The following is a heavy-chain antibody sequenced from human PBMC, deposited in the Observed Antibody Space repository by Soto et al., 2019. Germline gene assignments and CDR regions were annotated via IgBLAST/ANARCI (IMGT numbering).Heavy chain of an antibody. CDR3: AHSRNLITEDAQVGDFDY. J-gene: IGHJ4*02. D-gene: IGHD3-10*01. V-gene: IGHV2-5*02. CDR1: GFSLTTDGVG. Sequence: QITLKESGPTLVKPTQTLTLTCDFSGFSLTTDGVGVGWVRQPPGGALEWLSLIYWDDDERYSPSLKTRLTITKDPSKNQVDRIMTNMAHVDTATYYCAHSRNLITEDAQVGDFDYLGQGILVTVSS. CDR2: IYWDDDE.